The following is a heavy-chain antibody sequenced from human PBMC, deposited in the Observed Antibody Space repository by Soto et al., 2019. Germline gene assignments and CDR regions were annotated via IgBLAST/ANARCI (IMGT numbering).Heavy chain of an antibody. D-gene: IGHD6-19*01. CDR1: FTSYD. CDR2: MNPNSGDT. Sequence: QVQLVQSGAEVKKPGASVKVSCTFTSYDINWVRQAAGQGLEWMAWMNPNSGDTRFAQKFQGSVTMTRDTSKFTAYMELSNLRSEGTAVYYCARGPGSSDWRFSYYYMGVWDQGTTVTVSS. V-gene: IGHV1-8*01. J-gene: IGHJ6*02. CDR3: ARGPGSSDWRFSYYYMGV.